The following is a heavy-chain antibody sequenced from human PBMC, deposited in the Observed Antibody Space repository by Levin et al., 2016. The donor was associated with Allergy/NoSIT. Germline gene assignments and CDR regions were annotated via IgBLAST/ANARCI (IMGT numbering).Heavy chain of an antibody. J-gene: IGHJ6*02. CDR2: ISSSSSYI. V-gene: IGHV3-21*01. CDR3: ASSVAADYYYYGMDV. D-gene: IGHD2-15*01. Sequence: VRQAPGKGLEWVSSISSSSSYIYYADSVKGRFTISRDNAKNSLYLQMNSLRAEDTAVYYCASSVAADYYYYGMDVWGQGTTVTVSS.